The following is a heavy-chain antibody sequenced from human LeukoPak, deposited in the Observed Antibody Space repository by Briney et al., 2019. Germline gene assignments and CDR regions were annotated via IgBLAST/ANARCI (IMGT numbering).Heavy chain of an antibody. J-gene: IGHJ4*02. Sequence: PSETLSLTCAVSGGSISSDYWSWIRQPPGKRLEWIGYISYSGSTNYNPSLKSRVTLSVDTSKNQFSLKMRSVTAADTAVYYCARLSCQWIWGQGTLVTVSS. D-gene: IGHD5-12*01. CDR3: ARLSCQWI. CDR2: ISYSGST. V-gene: IGHV4-59*01. CDR1: GGSISSDY.